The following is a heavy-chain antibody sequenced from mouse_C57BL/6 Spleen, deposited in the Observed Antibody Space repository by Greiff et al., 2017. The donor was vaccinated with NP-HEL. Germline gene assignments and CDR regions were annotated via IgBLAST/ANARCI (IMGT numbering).Heavy chain of an antibody. Sequence: QVQLQQPGAELVKPGASVKLSCKASGYTFTSYWMHWVKQRPGQGLEWIGMIHPKSGSTNYNEKFKSKATLTVDKSSSTAYMQLSSLTSEDSAVYYCARWLWYYGSDAMDYWGQGTSVTVSS. J-gene: IGHJ4*01. CDR2: IHPKSGST. CDR1: GYTFTSYW. V-gene: IGHV1-64*01. CDR3: ARWLWYYGSDAMDY. D-gene: IGHD1-1*01.